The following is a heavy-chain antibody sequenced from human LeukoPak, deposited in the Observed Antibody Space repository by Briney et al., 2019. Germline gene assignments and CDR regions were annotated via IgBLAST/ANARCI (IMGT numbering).Heavy chain of an antibody. CDR3: AGAPETGH. CDR2: INDGGRT. Sequence: GGSLRLSCAASGFTVSNNDMTWVRQAPGKGLESVSVINDGGRTFYADSVKGRFTISRDNTKNMLYLQMSSLRAEDTAVYYCAGAPETGHWGQGTLVTVSS. CDR1: GFTVSNND. J-gene: IGHJ4*02. V-gene: IGHV3-66*01.